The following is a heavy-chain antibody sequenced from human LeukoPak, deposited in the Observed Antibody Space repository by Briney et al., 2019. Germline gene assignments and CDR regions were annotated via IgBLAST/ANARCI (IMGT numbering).Heavy chain of an antibody. V-gene: IGHV4-38-2*02. J-gene: IGHJ5*02. Sequence: SETLSLTFTVSGYSISSGYYWGWIRQPPGKGLEWIGYISYSGISNYNPSLKSRVTISVDTSKNQFSLKLNSVTAADTAVYYCARGWMHSSSFMFDPWGQGTLVTVSS. CDR3: ARGWMHSSSFMFDP. CDR2: ISYSGIS. D-gene: IGHD6-13*01. CDR1: GYSISSGYY.